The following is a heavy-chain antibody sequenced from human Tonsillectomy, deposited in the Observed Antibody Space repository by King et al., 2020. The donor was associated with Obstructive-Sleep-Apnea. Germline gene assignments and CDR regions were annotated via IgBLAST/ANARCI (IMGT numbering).Heavy chain of an antibody. J-gene: IGHJ4*02. Sequence: VQLVESGGVVVQPGGSLRLSCAASGFTFDDYTMHWVRQAPGKGLEWVSLISWDGGSTYYADSVKGRFTISRDNSKNSLYLQMNSLRTEDTALYYCAKDLEFGATFDYWGQGTLVTVSS. V-gene: IGHV3-43*01. CDR3: AKDLEFGATFDY. CDR2: ISWDGGST. CDR1: GFTFDDYT. D-gene: IGHD3-10*01.